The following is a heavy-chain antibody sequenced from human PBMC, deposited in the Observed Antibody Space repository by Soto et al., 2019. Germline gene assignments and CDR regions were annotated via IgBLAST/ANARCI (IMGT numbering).Heavy chain of an antibody. Sequence: EVQLVESGGDLVKPGGSLRLSCAASGFIFSHAWFHWVRQPPGKGLELVGRVKNNGGATDYAASVKGRFTISRDDSKDTVYLQMSSPRTEDTAIYYCAADLGPAYDSNNWFDPWGQGTLVTVSS. J-gene: IGHJ5*02. CDR3: AADLGPAYDSNNWFDP. CDR2: VKNNGGAT. D-gene: IGHD2-21*01. V-gene: IGHV3-15*07. CDR1: GFIFSHAW.